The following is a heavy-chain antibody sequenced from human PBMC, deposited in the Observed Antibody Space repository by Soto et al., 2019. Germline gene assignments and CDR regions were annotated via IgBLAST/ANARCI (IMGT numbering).Heavy chain of an antibody. CDR1: GFTFDEHG. CDR2: ISWNSGSI. D-gene: IGHD3-9*01. CDR3: ARDTSSGWHLKDH. Sequence: EVDLVESGGGLAQPGRPLRLSCVASGFTFDEHGMHWVRQIPGRGLEWVSGISWNSGSIGYAESVKGRFTIFRDNAKNSLYLEMNSLRQEDTALYYCARDTSSGWHLKDHWGQGVQVSVSS. V-gene: IGHV3-9*01. J-gene: IGHJ4*02.